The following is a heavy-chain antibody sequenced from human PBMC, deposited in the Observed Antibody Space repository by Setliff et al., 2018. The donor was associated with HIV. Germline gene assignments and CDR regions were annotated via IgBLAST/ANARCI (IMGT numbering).Heavy chain of an antibody. D-gene: IGHD1-20*01. Sequence: ASVKVSCAASGFTVSNDYMGWVRQAPGRGLEWVSVIHSGGSTYYADSVKGRFIISRDNSKNTLYLQMNSMIAEDKAVYYCARDPGRYNGMDVWGQGTTVTVS. V-gene: IGHV3-66*01. CDR2: IHSGGST. CDR3: ARDPGRYNGMDV. CDR1: GFTVSNDY. J-gene: IGHJ6*02.